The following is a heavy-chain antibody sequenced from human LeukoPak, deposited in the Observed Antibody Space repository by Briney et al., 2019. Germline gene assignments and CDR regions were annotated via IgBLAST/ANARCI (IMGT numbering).Heavy chain of an antibody. CDR1: GFTVSYNY. CDR3: ASLRPISRQYFDY. J-gene: IGHJ4*02. V-gene: IGHV3-66*01. CDR2: IYSGGST. Sequence: QTGGSLRLSCAASGFTVSYNYMSWVRQAPGKGLKWVSIIYSGGSTYYADSVRGRFTISRDNSKNTLYLQINSLRAEDTAVYYCASLRPISRQYFDYWGQGTLVTVSS. D-gene: IGHD3-3*02.